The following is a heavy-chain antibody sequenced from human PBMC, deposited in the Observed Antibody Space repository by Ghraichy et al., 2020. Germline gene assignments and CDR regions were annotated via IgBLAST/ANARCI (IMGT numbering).Heavy chain of an antibody. CDR2: ISSNGGST. CDR1: GFTFSSYA. J-gene: IGHJ5*02. CDR3: VKDSVAVAGIFGWFDP. D-gene: IGHD6-19*01. V-gene: IGHV3-64D*06. Sequence: GGSLRLSCSASGFTFSSYAMHWVRQAPGKGLEYVSAISSNGGSTYYADSVKGRFTISRDNSKNTLYLQMSSLRAEDTAVYYCVKDSVAVAGIFGWFDPWGQGTLVTVSS.